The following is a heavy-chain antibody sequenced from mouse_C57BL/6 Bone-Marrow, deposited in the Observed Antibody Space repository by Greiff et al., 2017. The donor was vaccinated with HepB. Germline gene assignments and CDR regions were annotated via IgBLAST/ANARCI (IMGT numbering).Heavy chain of an antibody. V-gene: IGHV7-1*01. CDR3: ARDAGYGNSPFAY. D-gene: IGHD2-10*02. CDR2: SRNKANDYTK. J-gene: IGHJ3*01. Sequence: EVMLVESGGGLVQSGRSLRLSCATSGFTFSDFYMEWVRQAPGKGLEWIAASRNKANDYTKEYSASGKGRFIVSRDTSQSILYLQMNALRAEDTAIYYCARDAGYGNSPFAYWGQGTLVTVSA. CDR1: GFTFSDFY.